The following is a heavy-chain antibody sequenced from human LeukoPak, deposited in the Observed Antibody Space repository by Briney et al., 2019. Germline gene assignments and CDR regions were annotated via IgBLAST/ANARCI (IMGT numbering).Heavy chain of an antibody. CDR2: ISSSGSTI. D-gene: IGHD5-12*01. Sequence: GGSLRLSCAASGFIFSNYEMNWVRQAPGKGLEWVSYISSSGSTIYYADSVKGRFTISRDNAKNSLYLQMNSLRAEDTAVYYCAREPRIVATIYGEDDWFDPWGQGTLVTVSS. J-gene: IGHJ5*02. V-gene: IGHV3-48*03. CDR3: AREPRIVATIYGEDDWFDP. CDR1: GFIFSNYE.